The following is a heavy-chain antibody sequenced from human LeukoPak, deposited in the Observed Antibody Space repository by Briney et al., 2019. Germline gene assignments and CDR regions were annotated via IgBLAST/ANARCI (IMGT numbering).Heavy chain of an antibody. D-gene: IGHD4-23*01. V-gene: IGHV4-59*01. Sequence: SETLSLTCTVSGGSISSYYWSWIRQPPGKGLEWIGYTYYSGSTNYNPSLKSRVTISVDTSKNQFSLKLSSVTAADTAVYYCARDDSFHGGAFDIWGQGTMVTVSS. J-gene: IGHJ3*02. CDR1: GGSISSYY. CDR3: ARDDSFHGGAFDI. CDR2: TYYSGST.